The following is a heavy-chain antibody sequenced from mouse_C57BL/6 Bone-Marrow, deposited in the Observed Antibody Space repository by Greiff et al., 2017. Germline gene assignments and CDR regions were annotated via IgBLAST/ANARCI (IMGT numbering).Heavy chain of an antibody. V-gene: IGHV1-55*01. Sequence: QVQLQQPGAELVKPGASVKMSCKASGYTFTSYWITWVKQRPGQGLEWIGGIYPGSGSTNYNEKFKSKATLTVDTSSSTAYMQLSSLTSEDSAVYYCARTHYYYGSSYYAMDYWGQGTSVTVSS. CDR2: IYPGSGST. D-gene: IGHD1-1*01. J-gene: IGHJ4*01. CDR3: ARTHYYYGSSYYAMDY. CDR1: GYTFTSYW.